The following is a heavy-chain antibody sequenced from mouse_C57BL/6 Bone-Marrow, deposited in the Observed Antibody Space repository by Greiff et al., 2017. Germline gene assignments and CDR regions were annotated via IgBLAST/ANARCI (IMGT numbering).Heavy chain of an antibody. J-gene: IGHJ4*01. CDR3: ARRGLITTVVASYYYAMDY. D-gene: IGHD1-1*01. CDR2: IHPNSGST. V-gene: IGHV1-64*01. Sequence: AQLQQPGAELVKPGASVKLSCKASGYTFTSYWMHWVKQRPGQGLEWIGMIHPNSGSTNYNEKFKSKGTLTVDKSSSTAYMQLSRLTSEDSAVYYCARRGLITTVVASYYYAMDYWGQGTSVTVSS. CDR1: GYTFTSYW.